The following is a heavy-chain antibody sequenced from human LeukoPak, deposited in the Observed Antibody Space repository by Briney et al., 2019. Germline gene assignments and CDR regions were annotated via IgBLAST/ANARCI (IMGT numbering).Heavy chain of an antibody. CDR1: GYTFTGYY. Sequence: ASVKVSGKASGYTFTGYYMHWVRQAPGQGLEWMGWINPNSGGTNYAQKFQGRVTMTRDTSISTAYMELSRLRSDDTAVYYCARGSYYYYGMDVWGQGTTVTVSS. CDR2: INPNSGGT. V-gene: IGHV1-2*02. CDR3: ARGSYYYYGMDV. J-gene: IGHJ6*02.